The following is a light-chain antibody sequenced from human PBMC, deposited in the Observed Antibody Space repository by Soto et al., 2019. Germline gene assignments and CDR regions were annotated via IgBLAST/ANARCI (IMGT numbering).Light chain of an antibody. CDR1: QSVGKY. V-gene: IGKV3-11*01. J-gene: IGKJ4*01. Sequence: EIVLTQSPATLSLSPGERATLSCRASQSVGKYLAWYQQRPGQAPRLLMFVVSYRATGTPARFSGSGSGTDFTLTISSLEPEDFAVYYCQQRTNWQLTFGGGTRVEIK. CDR2: VVS. CDR3: QQRTNWQLT.